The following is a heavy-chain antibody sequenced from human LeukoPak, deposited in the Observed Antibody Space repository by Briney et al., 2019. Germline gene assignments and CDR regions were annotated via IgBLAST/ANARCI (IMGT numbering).Heavy chain of an antibody. CDR1: GYTSTGYY. CDR3: ARSGYSSGWYRYYFDY. V-gene: IGHV1-2*02. J-gene: IGHJ4*02. CDR2: INPNSGGT. Sequence: GASVKVSCKASGYTSTGYYMHWVRQAPGQGLEWMGWINPNSGGTSYAQKFQGRVTMTRDTSISTAYMELSRLRSDDTAVYYCARSGYSSGWYRYYFDYWGQGTLVTVSS. D-gene: IGHD6-19*01.